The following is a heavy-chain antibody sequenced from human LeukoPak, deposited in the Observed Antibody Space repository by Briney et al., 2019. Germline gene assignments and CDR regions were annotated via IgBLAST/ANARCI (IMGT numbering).Heavy chain of an antibody. Sequence: GASVNVSCKASGGTFSSYAISWVRQAPGQGLEWMGGIIPIFGTANYAQKFQGRVTITTDESTSTAYMELSSLRSEDTAVYYCARDPGPAMANRDYYYYYMDVWGKGTTVTVSS. J-gene: IGHJ6*03. CDR3: ARDPGPAMANRDYYYYYMDV. CDR2: IIPIFGTA. V-gene: IGHV1-69*05. CDR1: GGTFSSYA. D-gene: IGHD5-18*01.